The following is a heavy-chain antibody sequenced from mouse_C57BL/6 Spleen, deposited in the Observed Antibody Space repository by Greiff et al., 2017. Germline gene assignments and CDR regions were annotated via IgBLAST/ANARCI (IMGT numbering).Heavy chain of an antibody. CDR1: GYTFTDYN. CDR2: INPNNGGT. V-gene: IGHV1-18*01. D-gene: IGHD2-4*01. J-gene: IGHJ3*01. CDR3: ARGGDYWFAY. Sequence: EVKVVESGPELVKPGASVKIPCKASGYTFTDYNMDWVKQSHGKSLEWIGDINPNNGGTIYNQKFKGKATLTVDKSSSTAYMALRSLTSEDTAVYYCARGGDYWFAYWGQGTLVTVSA.